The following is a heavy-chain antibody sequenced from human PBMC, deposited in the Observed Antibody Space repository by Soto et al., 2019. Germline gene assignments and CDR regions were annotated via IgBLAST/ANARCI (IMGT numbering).Heavy chain of an antibody. J-gene: IGHJ6*02. CDR3: ARCQAIVLKAGMDV. CDR2: IIPIFGTA. CDR1: GGTFSSDA. Sequence: SVKVSCKASGGTFSSDAISWVRQAPGQGLEWMGGIIPIFGTANYAQKFQGRVTITADESTSTAYMELSSLRSEDTAVYYCARCQAIVLKAGMDVWGRGTTVAVS. D-gene: IGHD2-8*02. V-gene: IGHV1-69*13.